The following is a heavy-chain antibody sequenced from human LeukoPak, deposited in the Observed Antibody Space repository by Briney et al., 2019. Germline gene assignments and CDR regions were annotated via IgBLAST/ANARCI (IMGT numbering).Heavy chain of an antibody. J-gene: IGHJ4*02. D-gene: IGHD3-10*01. CDR1: GGSISSTSYY. Sequence: SETLSLTCSVSGGSISSTSYYWGWIRQPPGKGLEWIGSISYSGSTYYNPSLKSRVTISLDTSKNQFSLNLSSVTAADTAVYYCLGIRGDLFDYWGQGTLVTVSS. V-gene: IGHV4-39*01. CDR3: LGIRGDLFDY. CDR2: ISYSGST.